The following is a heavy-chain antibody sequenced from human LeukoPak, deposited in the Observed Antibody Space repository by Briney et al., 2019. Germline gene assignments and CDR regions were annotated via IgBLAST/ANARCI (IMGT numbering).Heavy chain of an antibody. D-gene: IGHD3-10*01. CDR1: GGSISSSNYY. Sequence: RASETLSLTCTVSGGSISSSNYYWGWIRQSPGKGLEWLGSISHTESTYHNPSLKSRVSISVDTSKNQFSLRLSSVTAADTAVYYCARRGYYGSGSYGGWGQGTLVTVSS. V-gene: IGHV4-39*01. J-gene: IGHJ4*02. CDR3: ARRGYYGSGSYGG. CDR2: ISHTEST.